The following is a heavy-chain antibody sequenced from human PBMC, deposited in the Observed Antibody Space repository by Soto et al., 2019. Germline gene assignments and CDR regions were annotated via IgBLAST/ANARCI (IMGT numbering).Heavy chain of an antibody. Sequence: GGSLRLSCAASGFTFSSYGMHWVRQAPGKGLEWVAVIWYDGSNKYYADSVKGRFTISRDNSKNTLYLQMNSLRAEDTAVYYCARESGYNWNCLDYWGQGTLVTVSS. J-gene: IGHJ4*02. V-gene: IGHV3-33*01. CDR1: GFTFSSYG. D-gene: IGHD1-7*01. CDR2: IWYDGSNK. CDR3: ARESGYNWNCLDY.